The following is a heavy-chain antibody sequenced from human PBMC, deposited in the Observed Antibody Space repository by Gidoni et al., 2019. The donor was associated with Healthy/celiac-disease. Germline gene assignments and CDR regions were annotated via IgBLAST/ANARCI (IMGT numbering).Heavy chain of an antibody. J-gene: IGHJ4*02. V-gene: IGHV3-30*18. CDR1: YG. CDR2: ISYDGSNK. CDR3: AKGPDYGGILGYFDY. D-gene: IGHD4-17*01. Sequence: YGMHWVRQAPGKGLEWVAVISYDGSNKYYADSVKGRFTISRDNSKNTLYLQMNSLRAEDTAVYYCAKGPDYGGILGYFDYWGQGTLVTVSS.